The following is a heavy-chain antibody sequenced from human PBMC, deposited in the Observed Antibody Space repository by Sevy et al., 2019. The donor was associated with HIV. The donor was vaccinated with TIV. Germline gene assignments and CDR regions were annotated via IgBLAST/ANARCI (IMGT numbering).Heavy chain of an antibody. CDR1: GGSISSLNYY. D-gene: IGHD1-26*01. J-gene: IGHJ3*02. CDR2: ISYSGRT. Sequence: SETLSLTCTVSGGSISSLNYYWSWIRQHPGKGLEWIGYISYSGRTNDNPSLKSRITISVDTSKNQFSLRLSSVTAADTAVYYCARANAYLTSDAFDISGQGTLVTVSS. V-gene: IGHV4-31*03. CDR3: ARANAYLTSDAFDI.